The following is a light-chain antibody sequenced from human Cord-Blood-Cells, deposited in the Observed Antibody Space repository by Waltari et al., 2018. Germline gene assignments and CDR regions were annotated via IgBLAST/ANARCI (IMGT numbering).Light chain of an antibody. Sequence: QSALTQPASVSGSPGQSIPISCTGTSSDVGGYNYVSWYQQHPGKAPKLMIDDVSKRPSGVSNRFAGSKSDNTASLTISGLQAEDEADYYCSSYTSSSTLVFGGGTKLTVL. J-gene: IGLJ2*01. V-gene: IGLV2-14*01. CDR1: SSDVGGYNY. CDR3: SSYTSSSTLV. CDR2: DVS.